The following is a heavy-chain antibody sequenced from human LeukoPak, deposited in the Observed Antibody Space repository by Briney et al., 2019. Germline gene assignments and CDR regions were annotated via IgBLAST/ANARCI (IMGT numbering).Heavy chain of an antibody. CDR2: INPNNGDT. J-gene: IGHJ4*02. D-gene: IGHD2-2*01. V-gene: IGHV1-2*02. Sequence: ASVKVSCKASGYTFTVYYMHWVRQAPGQGLEWMGWINPNNGDTIYAQKFQGRVTMTRDTSISTAYMELSRLISDDTGVYYCARSNPQRDYWGQGTLVTVSS. CDR1: GYTFTVYY. CDR3: ARSNPQRDY.